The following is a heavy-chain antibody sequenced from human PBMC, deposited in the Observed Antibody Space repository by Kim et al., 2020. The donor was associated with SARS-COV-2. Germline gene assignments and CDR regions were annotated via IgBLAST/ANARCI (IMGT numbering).Heavy chain of an antibody. CDR3: ARVGGLYYYGSGSYKGYFDY. CDR2: IYYSGST. CDR1: GGSISSGGYY. Sequence: SETLSLTCTVSGGSISSGGYYWSWIRQHPGKGLEWIGYIYYSGSTYYNPSLKSRVTISVDTSKNQFSLKLSSVTAADTAVYYCARVGGLYYYGSGSYKGYFDYWGQGTLVTVSS. J-gene: IGHJ4*02. V-gene: IGHV4-31*03. D-gene: IGHD3-10*01.